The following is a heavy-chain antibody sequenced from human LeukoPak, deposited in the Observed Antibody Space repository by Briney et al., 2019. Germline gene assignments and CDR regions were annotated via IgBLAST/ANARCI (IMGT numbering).Heavy chain of an antibody. CDR1: GGTFSSYA. CDR2: MNPNSGNT. V-gene: IGHV1-8*02. Sequence: PGASVTVSCKASGGTFSSYAISWVRQAPGQGLEWMGWMNPNSGNTGYAQKFQGRVTMTRNTSISTAYMELSSLRSEDTAVYYCARGLNYYDSSAKEDDAFDIWGQGTMVTVSS. CDR3: ARGLNYYDSSAKEDDAFDI. D-gene: IGHD3-22*01. J-gene: IGHJ3*02.